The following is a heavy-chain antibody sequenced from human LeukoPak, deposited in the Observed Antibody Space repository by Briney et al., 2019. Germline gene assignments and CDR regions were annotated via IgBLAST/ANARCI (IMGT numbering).Heavy chain of an antibody. CDR3: ARDSHAGGYYYDSSGYSDY. J-gene: IGHJ4*02. CDR2: IYSGGST. CDR1: GFTVSSNY. D-gene: IGHD3-22*01. V-gene: IGHV3-53*01. Sequence: PGGSLRLSCAASGFTVSSNYMSWVRQAPGKGLEWVSVIYSGGSTYYADSVKGRFTISRDNSKNTLYLQMNSLRAEDTAVYYCARDSHAGGYYYDSSGYSDYWGQGTLVTVSS.